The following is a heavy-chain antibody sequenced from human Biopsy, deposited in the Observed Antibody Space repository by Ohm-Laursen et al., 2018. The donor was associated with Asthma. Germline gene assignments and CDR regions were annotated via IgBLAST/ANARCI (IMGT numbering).Heavy chain of an antibody. V-gene: IGHV3-30*18. J-gene: IGHJ4*02. CDR3: AKDVFPGWELRRGPDY. CDR1: GFTFSNYG. Sequence: SLGLSCAASGFTFSNYGVHWVRQAPGKGLDWVAVISFDGSNKNYTDSVKGRFTISRDNSRNTLHLQMNSLRAEDTAVYYCAKDVFPGWELRRGPDYWGQGTLVTVSS. D-gene: IGHD1-26*01. CDR2: ISFDGSNK.